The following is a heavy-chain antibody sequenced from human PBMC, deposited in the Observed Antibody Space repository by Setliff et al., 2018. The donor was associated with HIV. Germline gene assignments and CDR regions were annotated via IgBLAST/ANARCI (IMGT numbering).Heavy chain of an antibody. CDR1: GQSISGYY. V-gene: IGHV4-34*01. J-gene: IGHJ4*02. D-gene: IGHD3-10*01. CDR3: ASRRGIGFYFDI. CDR2: INHGGDT. Sequence: SETLSLTCAAYGQSISGYYWSWIRQTPGKGLEWIGEINHGGDTNYNPSLKSRVTISVGSSYNHFSLKLSSVTAADTGVYYCASRRGIGFYFDIWGQGTPVTVSS.